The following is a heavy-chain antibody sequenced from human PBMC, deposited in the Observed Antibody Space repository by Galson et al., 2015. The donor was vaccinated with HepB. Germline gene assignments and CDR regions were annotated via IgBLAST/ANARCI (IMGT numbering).Heavy chain of an antibody. Sequence: SLRLSCAASGFTFSSYAMSWVRQAPGKGLEGGSAISGRGGSTYYADSVKGRFTISRDNSKNTLYLQMNSLRAEDTAVYYCAKRGGYCRGGSCYSDYWGQGTLVTVSS. D-gene: IGHD2-15*01. CDR3: AKRGGYCRGGSCYSDY. V-gene: IGHV3-23*01. CDR2: ISGRGGST. CDR1: GFTFSSYA. J-gene: IGHJ4*02.